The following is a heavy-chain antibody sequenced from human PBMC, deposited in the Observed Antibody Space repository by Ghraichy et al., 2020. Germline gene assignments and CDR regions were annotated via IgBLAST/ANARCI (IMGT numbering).Heavy chain of an antibody. J-gene: IGHJ3*02. D-gene: IGHD4-17*01. CDR3: AGATVTFDAFDI. CDR2: ISAYNGNT. CDR1: GYTFTSYG. V-gene: IGHV1-18*04. Sequence: ASVKVSCKASGYTFTSYGISWVRQAPGQGLEWMGWISAYNGNTNYAQKLQGRVTMTTDTSTSTAYMELRSLRSDDTAVYYCAGATVTFDAFDIWGQGTMVPVAS.